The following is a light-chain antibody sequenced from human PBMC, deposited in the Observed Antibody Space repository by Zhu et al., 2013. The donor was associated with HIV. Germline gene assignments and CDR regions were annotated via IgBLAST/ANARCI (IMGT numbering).Light chain of an antibody. Sequence: QSALTQPASVSGSPGQSITISCTGASNDVGNYNLVSWYQQHPGKAPKLMIYDVYKRPSGVSNRFSGSKSGNTASLTISGLQAEDEADYYCCSFAGSGTFYVFGTGTEVTVL. CDR1: SNDVGNYNL. CDR3: CSFAGSGTFYV. V-gene: IGLV2-23*02. J-gene: IGLJ1*01. CDR2: DVY.